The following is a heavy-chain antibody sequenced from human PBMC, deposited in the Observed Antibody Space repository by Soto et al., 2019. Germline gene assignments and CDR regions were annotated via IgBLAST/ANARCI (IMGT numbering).Heavy chain of an antibody. D-gene: IGHD4-17*01. Sequence: EVHLLESWGGLVQPGGSLRLSCTASGFTFSSYAMTWVRQAPGRGLEGVSGITSSGGRTYYADSVKGRFTISRDNSKSTLYLQMNSLRAEDTAVYYCAKDTRYADYVRWFDSWGQGTLVTVSS. J-gene: IGHJ5*01. CDR3: AKDTRYADYVRWFDS. V-gene: IGHV3-23*01. CDR1: GFTFSSYA. CDR2: ITSSGGRT.